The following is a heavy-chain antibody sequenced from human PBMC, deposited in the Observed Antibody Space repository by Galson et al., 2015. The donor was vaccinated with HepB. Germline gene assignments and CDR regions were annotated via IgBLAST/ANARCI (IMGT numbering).Heavy chain of an antibody. CDR3: AREKGRDYYGSGAYYYGMDV. CDR2: ISSSSSYI. J-gene: IGHJ6*02. CDR1: GFTFSSYS. D-gene: IGHD3-10*01. V-gene: IGHV3-21*01. Sequence: SLRLSCAASGFTFSSYSMNWVRQAPGKGLEWVSSISSSSSYIYYADSVQGRFTISRDNAKNSLYLQMNSLRAEDTAVYYCAREKGRDYYGSGAYYYGMDVWGQGTTVTVS.